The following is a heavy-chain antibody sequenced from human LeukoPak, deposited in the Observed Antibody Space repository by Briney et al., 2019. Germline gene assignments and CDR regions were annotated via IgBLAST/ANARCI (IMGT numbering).Heavy chain of an antibody. Sequence: GASVKVSSKASGYTFTTYGISWVRQAPGQGLEWMGWISAYNGNTNYAQKLQGRVTMTTDTSTSTAYMELRSLRSDDTAVYYCARVGWSPPDYYYGMDVWGQGTTVTVSS. J-gene: IGHJ6*02. CDR3: ARVGWSPPDYYYGMDV. CDR2: ISAYNGNT. D-gene: IGHD3-3*01. CDR1: GYTFTTYG. V-gene: IGHV1-18*01.